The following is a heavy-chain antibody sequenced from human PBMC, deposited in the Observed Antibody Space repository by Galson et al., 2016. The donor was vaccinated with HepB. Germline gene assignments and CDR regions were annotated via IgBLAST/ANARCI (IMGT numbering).Heavy chain of an antibody. J-gene: IGHJ4*02. CDR2: IFYSGRT. CDR1: GGSISSGGYY. Sequence: LSLTCSVSGGSISSGGYYWSWIRQHPGKGLEWIGYIFYSGRTYYNPSLESRVIISVDTSKNQFSLNLTSVTAADTAVYYCVRGRGRIPFTGYALVYWGQGTLVTVSS. D-gene: IGHD3-9*01. V-gene: IGHV4-31*03. CDR3: VRGRGRIPFTGYALVY.